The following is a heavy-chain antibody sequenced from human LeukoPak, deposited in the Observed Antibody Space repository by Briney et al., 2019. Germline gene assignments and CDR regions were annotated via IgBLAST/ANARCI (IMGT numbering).Heavy chain of an antibody. V-gene: IGHV3-74*03. CDR2: ISNDASIT. CDR3: TRGPFTAPGIADY. J-gene: IGHJ4*02. Sequence: HPGGSLRLSCAASGFAFSGAWIHWVRQVPGKGLAWVSGISNDASITEYTGSVKGRFTISRDNDKKTVYLQMNSLRAEDTAMYYCTRGPFTAPGIADYWGQGALVTVSS. D-gene: IGHD6-13*01. CDR1: GFAFSGAW.